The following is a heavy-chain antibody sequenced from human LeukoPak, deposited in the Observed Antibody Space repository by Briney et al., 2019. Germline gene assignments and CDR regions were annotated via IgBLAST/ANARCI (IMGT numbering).Heavy chain of an antibody. J-gene: IGHJ4*02. D-gene: IGHD2-2*01. CDR3: ARVKCSINCPADY. CDR2: ISTSGSSM. CDR1: GFTFSSYS. V-gene: IGHV3-21*01. Sequence: GGSLRLSCAASGFTFSSYSMNWVRQAPGKGLEWASSISTSGSSMYYADSVKGRFTISRDNARKSLYLQMSSLRADDTALYYCARVKCSINCPADYWGQGTLVTVSS.